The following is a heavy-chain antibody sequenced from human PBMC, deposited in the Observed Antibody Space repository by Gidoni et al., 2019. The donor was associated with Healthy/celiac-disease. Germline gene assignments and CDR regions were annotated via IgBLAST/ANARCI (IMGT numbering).Heavy chain of an antibody. CDR2: INPNSCGT. D-gene: IGHD1-26*01. CDR3: AREPMGATQGAHDAFDI. V-gene: IGHV1-2*04. CDR1: GYTSTGYY. Sequence: QVQLVQSGAEVKTHGAYVKVSCNASGYTSTGYYMPWVRHAPGQGLEWTGWINPNSCGTNYAKKFQGWVTMTRDTSISTAYRELSRLRSDDTAVYYCAREPMGATQGAHDAFDIWGQGTMVTVSS. J-gene: IGHJ3*02.